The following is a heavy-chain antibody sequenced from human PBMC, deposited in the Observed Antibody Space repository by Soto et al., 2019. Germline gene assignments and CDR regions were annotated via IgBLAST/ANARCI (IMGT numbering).Heavy chain of an antibody. V-gene: IGHV1-18*01. CDR2: ISAYNGNT. CDR3: ARVSRYSSSSWFDP. J-gene: IGHJ5*02. CDR1: GYTFTSYG. D-gene: IGHD6-6*01. Sequence: ASVKVSCKASGYTFTSYGISWVRQAPGQGLEWMGWISAYNGNTNYAQKLQGRVTMTTDTSTSTAYMELRSLRSDDTAVYYCARVSRYSSSSWFDPWGQGTLVTVSS.